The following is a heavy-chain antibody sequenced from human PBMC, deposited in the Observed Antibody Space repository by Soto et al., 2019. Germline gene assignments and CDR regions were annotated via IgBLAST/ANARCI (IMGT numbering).Heavy chain of an antibody. D-gene: IGHD2-2*01. CDR2: ISSSSSYT. V-gene: IGHV3-11*06. Sequence: QVQLVESGGGLVKPGGSLRLSCAASGFTFSDYYMSWIRQAPGKGLEWVSYISSSSSYTNYADSVKGRFTISRDNAKNSLYLQMNSLRAEDTAVYYCGRRAMFLGYCSSTSCYLFDYWGQGTLVTVSS. CDR3: GRRAMFLGYCSSTSCYLFDY. J-gene: IGHJ4*02. CDR1: GFTFSDYY.